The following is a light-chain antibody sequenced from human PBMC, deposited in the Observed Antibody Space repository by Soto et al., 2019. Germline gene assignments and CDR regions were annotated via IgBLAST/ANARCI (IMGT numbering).Light chain of an antibody. CDR1: QSVSSY. Sequence: EIVLTQSPATLSLSPGERATLSCRASQSVSSYLAWYQQKPGQAPRLLIYDASNRATGIPARFSGSGSGTDFTLTISSLEPEDFALYYCQQGSNWYTFGQGTKVDIK. V-gene: IGKV3-11*01. CDR2: DAS. CDR3: QQGSNWYT. J-gene: IGKJ2*01.